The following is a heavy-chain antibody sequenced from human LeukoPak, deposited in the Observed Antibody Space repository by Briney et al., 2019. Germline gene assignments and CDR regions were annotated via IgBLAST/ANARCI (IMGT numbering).Heavy chain of an antibody. CDR1: GYTITNNY. Sequence: ASVKVSCKASGYTITNNYMHWVRQAPGQGLEWMGVINPSGTGTSYAQKFQGRITMSRDKSTSTVYMELSSLRSEDTAFYYCATDHSMANTAWWFDPWGQGTLVTVSS. CDR3: ATDHSMANTAWWFDP. D-gene: IGHD5-24*01. J-gene: IGHJ5*02. CDR2: INPSGTGT. V-gene: IGHV1-46*01.